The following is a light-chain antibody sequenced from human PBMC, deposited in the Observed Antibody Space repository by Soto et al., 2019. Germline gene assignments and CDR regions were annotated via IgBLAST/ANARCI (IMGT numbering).Light chain of an antibody. CDR2: DVS. CDR1: SSDIGDSNS. Sequence: QSALTQPASVSGSPGQSITISCTGTSSDIGDSNSVSWYQQHPGKAPKLVIYDVSNRPSGVSNRFSGSKSANTASLTISGLQAEDEADYYCSSFRSSSTSYVFGTGTKLTVL. CDR3: SSFRSSSTSYV. V-gene: IGLV2-14*03. J-gene: IGLJ1*01.